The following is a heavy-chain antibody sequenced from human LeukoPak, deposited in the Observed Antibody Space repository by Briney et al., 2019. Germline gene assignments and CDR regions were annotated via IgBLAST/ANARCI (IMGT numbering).Heavy chain of an antibody. D-gene: IGHD3-22*01. CDR3: AKDLVDDSSGYYSDGLDY. Sequence: PGGSLRLSCAASGFTFSSYGMHWVRQAPGKGLEWVAVISYDGSNKYYADSVKGRFTISRDNSKNTLYLQMNSLRAEDTAVYYCAKDLVDDSSGYYSDGLDYWGQGTLVTVSS. J-gene: IGHJ4*02. CDR1: GFTFSSYG. V-gene: IGHV3-30*18. CDR2: ISYDGSNK.